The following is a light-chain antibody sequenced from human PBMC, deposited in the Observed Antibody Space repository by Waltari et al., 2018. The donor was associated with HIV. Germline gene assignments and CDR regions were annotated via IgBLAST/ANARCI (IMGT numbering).Light chain of an antibody. V-gene: IGLV2-18*02. CDR2: DVS. Sequence: QSALTQPPSVSGSLGQSVTISCTGTSSDVGNYNEVSWYQQSPGTAPKLMIYDVSNRPSGVPERFSGSNSGSTASLTISGLQAEDEADYYCSSFTTSITVVFGGGTKLTVL. CDR1: SSDVGNYNE. J-gene: IGLJ2*01. CDR3: SSFTTSITVV.